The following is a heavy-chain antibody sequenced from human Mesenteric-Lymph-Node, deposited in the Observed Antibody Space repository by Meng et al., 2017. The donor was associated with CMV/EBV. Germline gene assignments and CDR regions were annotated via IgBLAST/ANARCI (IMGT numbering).Heavy chain of an antibody. CDR3: AKGDYYTMDV. CDR1: GFTFDDYA. CDR2: ISWNSDII. D-gene: IGHD1-26*01. J-gene: IGHJ6*02. Sequence: SCAVSGFTFDDYAMHWVRQAPGKGLEWVSGISWNSDIIGYADSVKGRFTISRDNAKKSLDLQMNSLRAEDMALYYCAKGDYYTMDVWGQGTTVTVSS. V-gene: IGHV3-9*03.